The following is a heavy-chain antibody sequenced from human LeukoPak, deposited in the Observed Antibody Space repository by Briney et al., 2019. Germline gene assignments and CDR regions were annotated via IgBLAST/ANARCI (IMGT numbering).Heavy chain of an antibody. D-gene: IGHD3-10*01. J-gene: IGHJ6*03. CDR3: ARVGRYGSGSYYNGHYYYYMDV. V-gene: IGHV4-38-2*02. CDR2: INHSGST. CDR1: GFSVSSVYY. Sequence: SETLSLTCTVSGFSVSSVYYWGWIRQPPGKGLEWIGEINHSGSTNYNPSLKSRVTISVDTSKNQFSLKLSSVTAADTAVYYCARVGRYGSGSYYNGHYYYYMDVWGKGTTVTVSS.